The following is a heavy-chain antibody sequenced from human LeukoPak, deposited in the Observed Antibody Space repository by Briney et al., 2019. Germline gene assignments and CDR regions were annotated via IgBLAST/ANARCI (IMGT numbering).Heavy chain of an antibody. V-gene: IGHV3-48*03. D-gene: IGHD5-12*01. CDR1: GFTFSTYE. Sequence: GGSLRLSCAASGFTFSTYEMNWVRQAPGKGLEWVSYISSRGTTIYYADSVKGRFTISRDNATNSLYLQMNSLRAEDTAVYYCARDWDSGYDTYYFDYWGQGTLVTVSS. J-gene: IGHJ4*02. CDR2: ISSRGTTI. CDR3: ARDWDSGYDTYYFDY.